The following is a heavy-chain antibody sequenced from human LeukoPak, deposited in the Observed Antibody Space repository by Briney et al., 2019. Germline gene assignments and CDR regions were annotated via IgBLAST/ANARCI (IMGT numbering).Heavy chain of an antibody. J-gene: IGHJ4*01. D-gene: IGHD6-6*01. Sequence: SVKVSCKASGGTFSSYAISWVRQAPGQGLEWMGGIIPIFGTANYAQKFQGRVTITADESTSTAYMELSSLRSEDTAVYYCASSSSSHYYFDYWGHGTLVTVSS. CDR2: IIPIFGTA. CDR3: ASSSSSHYYFDY. CDR1: GGTFSSYA. V-gene: IGHV1-69*13.